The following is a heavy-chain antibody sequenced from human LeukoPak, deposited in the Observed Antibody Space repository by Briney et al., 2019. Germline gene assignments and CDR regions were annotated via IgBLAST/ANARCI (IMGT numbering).Heavy chain of an antibody. Sequence: ASVKVSCKISGYTLTELSMHWVRQAPGKGLEWMGGFDPEDGETIYAQKFQGRVTMTEDTSTDTAYMELSSLRSEDTAVYYCATVESGGSWDYFDYWGQGTLVTVSS. CDR2: FDPEDGET. J-gene: IGHJ4*02. CDR3: ATVESGGSWDYFDY. V-gene: IGHV1-24*01. D-gene: IGHD2-15*01. CDR1: GYTLTELS.